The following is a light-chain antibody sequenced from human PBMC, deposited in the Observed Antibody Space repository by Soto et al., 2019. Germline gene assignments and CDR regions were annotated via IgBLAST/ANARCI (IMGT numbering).Light chain of an antibody. CDR2: EVN. J-gene: IGLJ1*01. Sequence: QSVLSQPASMSGSPGQSITIPCTGASSDIVLYNYVSWYQHHPGKAPKLLISEVNVRPSGLSDRFPASKAGNTASLTISGLQPEDEAYYYCSSLSTTSTPIVFGSGTKVTVL. CDR1: SSDIVLYNY. V-gene: IGLV2-14*01. CDR3: SSLSTTSTPIV.